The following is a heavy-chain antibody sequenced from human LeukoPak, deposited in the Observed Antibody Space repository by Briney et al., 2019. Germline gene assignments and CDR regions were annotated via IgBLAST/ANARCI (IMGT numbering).Heavy chain of an antibody. J-gene: IGHJ4*02. CDR3: ARTKGRSYSIDY. Sequence: PSETLSLTCTVAGGTISSYYWSWIRQPPGKGLEWIGYIYYSGSTNYNPSLKSRVTISVDTSKNQFSLKLSSVTAADTAVYYCARTKGRSYSIDYWGQGTLVTVSS. CDR2: IYYSGST. V-gene: IGHV4-59*01. D-gene: IGHD2-15*01. CDR1: GGTISSYY.